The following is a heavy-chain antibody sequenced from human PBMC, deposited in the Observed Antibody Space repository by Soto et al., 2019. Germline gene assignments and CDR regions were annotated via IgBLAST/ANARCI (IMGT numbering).Heavy chain of an antibody. D-gene: IGHD2-21*02. CDR2: ISAYNGNT. V-gene: IGHV1-18*01. CDR3: ARVRCGGDCYRRAYGMDV. J-gene: IGHJ6*02. Sequence: QAQLVQSGAEVKKPGASVKVSCKASGYTFTSYGISWVRQAPGQGLEWMGWISAYNGNTNYAQKLQGRVTMTTDTSTSTAYMELRSLRSDDTAVYYCARVRCGGDCYRRAYGMDVWGQGTTVTVSS. CDR1: GYTFTSYG.